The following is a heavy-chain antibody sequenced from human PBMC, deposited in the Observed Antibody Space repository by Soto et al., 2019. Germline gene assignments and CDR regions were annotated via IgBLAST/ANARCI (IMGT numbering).Heavy chain of an antibody. D-gene: IGHD5-12*01. CDR3: AREGSYSAYNFAHGLPLWSFHX. J-gene: IGHJ4*02. CDR2: IFSSGST. CDR1: GGSINTFY. Sequence: AETLSLTCTVSGGSINTFYWSWVRQPAGKGLEWILRIFSSGSTSFNPSLESLVAMSVETSKNHFSLNLSSVTDADMAVYYCAREGSYSAYNFAHGLPLWSFHXWGQAAMLTVSX. V-gene: IGHV4-4*07.